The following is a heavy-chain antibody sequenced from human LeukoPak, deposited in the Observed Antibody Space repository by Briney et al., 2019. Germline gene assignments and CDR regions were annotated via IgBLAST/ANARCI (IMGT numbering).Heavy chain of an antibody. CDR3: ARRIGSGSYSRFDS. J-gene: IGHJ5*01. Sequence: GESLKISCKGSGYSFTNYWVAWVRQMPGKGLEWMGIIYPGDSETRYSPSFQGQVTISADKSISTAYLQWSSLQASDTAMYYCARRIGSGSYSRFDSWGQGTLVTVSS. V-gene: IGHV5-51*01. D-gene: IGHD3-10*01. CDR1: GYSFTNYW. CDR2: IYPGDSET.